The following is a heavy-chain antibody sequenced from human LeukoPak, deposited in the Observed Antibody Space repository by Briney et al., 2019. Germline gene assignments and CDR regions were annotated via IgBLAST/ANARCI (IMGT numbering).Heavy chain of an antibody. D-gene: IGHD3-10*01. V-gene: IGHV3-53*01. J-gene: IGHJ3*02. Sequence: GGSLRLSCVASGFIVSSNYMSWVRQAPGKGLERVSIIFSDGSTYYADSVKGRFIISRDNSKNTVYLQMNSLRAEDTAVYSCARDYKSAGAFDIWGQGTMVTVSS. CDR2: IFSDGST. CDR1: GFIVSSNY. CDR3: ARDYKSAGAFDI.